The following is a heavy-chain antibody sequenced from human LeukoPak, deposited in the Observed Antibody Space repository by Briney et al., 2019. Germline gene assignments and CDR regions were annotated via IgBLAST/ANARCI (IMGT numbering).Heavy chain of an antibody. CDR2: ISYDGSNK. V-gene: IGHV3-30-3*01. Sequence: GGSLRLSCAASGFTFSSYAMHWVRQAPGKGLEWVTIISYDGSNKYYADSVKGRFTISRDNSKNTLYLQMNSLRAEDTAVYYCARPSITSWYALDIWGQGTMVTVSS. J-gene: IGHJ3*02. D-gene: IGHD6-13*01. CDR1: GFTFSSYA. CDR3: ARPSITSWYALDI.